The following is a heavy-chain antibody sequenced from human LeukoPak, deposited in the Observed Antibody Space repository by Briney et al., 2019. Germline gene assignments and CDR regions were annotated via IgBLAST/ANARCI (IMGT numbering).Heavy chain of an antibody. CDR2: SYSGET. CDR1: GFTVSNNY. D-gene: IGHD3-3*01. CDR3: VRDQFS. V-gene: IGHV3-66*01. Sequence: GGSLRLSCAASGFTVSNNYMSWVRQAPGRLEWLSVSYSGETHYADSVKGRFTISRDDSKNTVYLQMNSLRDEDTATYYCVRDQFSWGQGTTVTVSS. J-gene: IGHJ6*02.